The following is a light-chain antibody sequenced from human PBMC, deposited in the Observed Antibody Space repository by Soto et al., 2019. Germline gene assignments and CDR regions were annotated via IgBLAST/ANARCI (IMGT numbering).Light chain of an antibody. CDR3: QQTYITPNT. CDR2: AAS. J-gene: IGKJ2*01. Sequence: DIQMTQSPSSLSASVGDRVTITCRASQTIYNYLHWYQQKPGEAPKLLIYAASSLQAGVPSRFSGSGSGTDFTLTISSLQPEDFATYHCQQTYITPNTFGQGTKLEIK. V-gene: IGKV1-39*01. CDR1: QTIYNY.